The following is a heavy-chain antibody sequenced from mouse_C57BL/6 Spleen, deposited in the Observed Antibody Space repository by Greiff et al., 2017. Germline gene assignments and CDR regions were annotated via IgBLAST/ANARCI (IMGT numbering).Heavy chain of an antibody. CDR3: ERGPNCPRDAMDY. D-gene: IGHD4-1*01. V-gene: IGHV1-72*01. CDR1: GYTFTSYW. J-gene: IGHJ4*01. Sequence: VQLQQSGAELVKPGASVKLSCKASGYTFTSYWMHWVKQRPGRGLEWIGRIDPNSGGTKYNEKFKSKATLTVDKPASTAYMQLSSLTSEDSAVYYCERGPNCPRDAMDYWGQGTSVTVSS. CDR2: IDPNSGGT.